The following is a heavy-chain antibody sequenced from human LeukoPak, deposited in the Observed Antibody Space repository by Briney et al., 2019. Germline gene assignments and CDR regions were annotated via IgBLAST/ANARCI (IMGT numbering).Heavy chain of an antibody. V-gene: IGHV4-34*01. CDR3: TRMTTGHDY. CDR2: INHSGYT. Sequence: PSETLSLTCAVSGVSFDDYYWSWVRQTPGKGLEWIGEINHSGYTNDSPSLQSRVTLSIDTSKKQVSLNLRSVTVADAGIYYCTRMTTGHDYWGQGTLVTVSS. J-gene: IGHJ4*02. D-gene: IGHD4-17*01. CDR1: GVSFDDYY.